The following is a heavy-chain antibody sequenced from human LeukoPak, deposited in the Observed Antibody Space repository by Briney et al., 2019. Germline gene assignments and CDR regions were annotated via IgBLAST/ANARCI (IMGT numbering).Heavy chain of an antibody. J-gene: IGHJ4*02. CDR1: GGSISSGDYY. V-gene: IGHV4-30-4*01. Sequence: SETLSLTCIVSGGSISSGDYYWSWIRQPPGKGLEWIGYIYYSGSTYYNPSLKSRVTISVDTSKNQFSLKLSSVTAADTAVYYCARDHQGYFGYWGQGTLVTVSS. CDR2: IYYSGST. CDR3: ARDHQGYFGY.